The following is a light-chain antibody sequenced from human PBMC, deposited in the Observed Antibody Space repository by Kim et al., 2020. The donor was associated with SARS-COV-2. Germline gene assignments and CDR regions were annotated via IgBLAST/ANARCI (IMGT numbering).Light chain of an antibody. Sequence: SASVCDSVTISCHASQDINNCLKCYQQKPGEAQKLLIYDSSNLEAGVPTMFSGSGSGTDFTFTISILQPEIIAKYYCQKHIDLPVFGQGTRLEIK. CDR1: QDINNC. J-gene: IGKJ5*01. V-gene: IGKV1-33*01. CDR2: DSS. CDR3: QKHIDLPV.